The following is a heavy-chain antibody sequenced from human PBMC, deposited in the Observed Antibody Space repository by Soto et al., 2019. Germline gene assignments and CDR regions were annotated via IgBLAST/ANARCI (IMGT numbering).Heavy chain of an antibody. J-gene: IGHJ4*02. CDR2: IYYCGRT. Sequence: SLRLSLPGTVAAGALTRGGYYCSSTHQHTGKGLEWIGNIYYCGRTYYNPSLKSRVTISVDTSKNQFSLKLSSVTAADAPVYYCARASTLVRYFGYWGQGTLFTVSS. CDR1: AGALTRGGYY. CDR3: ARASTLVRYFGY. V-gene: IGHV4-31*03. D-gene: IGHD2-2*01.